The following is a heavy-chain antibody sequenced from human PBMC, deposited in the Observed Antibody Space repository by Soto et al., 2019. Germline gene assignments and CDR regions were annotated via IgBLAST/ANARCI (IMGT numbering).Heavy chain of an antibody. CDR2: IIPILGIA. CDR3: ARGRYSGYDAPPSTQDFDY. V-gene: IGHV1-69*02. CDR1: GGTFSSYT. Sequence: SVKVSFKASGGTFSSYTISWVRQAPGQGLEWMGRIIPILGIANYAQKFQDRVTITADKSTSTAYMELSSLRSEDTAVYYCARGRYSGYDAPPSTQDFDYWGQGTLVTVSS. D-gene: IGHD5-12*01. J-gene: IGHJ4*02.